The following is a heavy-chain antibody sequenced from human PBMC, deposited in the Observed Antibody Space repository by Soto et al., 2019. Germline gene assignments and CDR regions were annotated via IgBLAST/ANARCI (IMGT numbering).Heavy chain of an antibody. CDR1: GYTFTSYG. CDR3: ARAYYDFCSGYYAYYYGMDV. J-gene: IGHJ6*02. V-gene: IGHV1-18*01. D-gene: IGHD3-3*01. Sequence: QVQLVQSGAEVKKPGASVKVSCKASGYTFTSYGISWVRQAPGQGLEWMGWISAYNGNTNYAQKLQGRVTMTTDTSTSRAYMELRSLISYDTAVYYCARAYYDFCSGYYAYYYGMDVWGQVTTVTVSS. CDR2: ISAYNGNT.